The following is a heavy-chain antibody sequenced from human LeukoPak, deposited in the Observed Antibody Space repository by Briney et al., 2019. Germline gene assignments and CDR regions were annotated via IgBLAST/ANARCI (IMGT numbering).Heavy chain of an antibody. CDR1: GFTFSSYS. J-gene: IGHJ4*02. Sequence: GGSLRLSCAASGFTFSSYSMNWVRQAPGKGLEWVSSISSSSSYIYYADSVKGRFTISRDNAKNSLYLQMNSLRAEDTAVYYCARDLGIAVADKATWGQGTLVTVSS. CDR3: ARDLGIAVADKAT. CDR2: ISSSSSYI. V-gene: IGHV3-21*01. D-gene: IGHD6-19*01.